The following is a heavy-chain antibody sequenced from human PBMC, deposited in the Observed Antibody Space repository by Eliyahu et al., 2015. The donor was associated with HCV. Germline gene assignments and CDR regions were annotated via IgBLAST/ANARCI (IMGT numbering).Heavy chain of an antibody. V-gene: IGHV1-2*02. D-gene: IGHD2-2*01. J-gene: IGHJ5*02. CDR3: ARGGYCSSSTCQDWFDP. Sequence: QVQLVQSGAEVKXPGAXVKVSCKASGYTFTAXYIXWVRQAPGHGLEWMGWVNPNHGDTNXARKFQGRVTMTRDTSITTAYLELSRLTSDDTAVYYCARGGYCSSSTCQDWFDPWGQGTLVSVSS. CDR1: GYTFTAXY. CDR2: VNPNHGDT.